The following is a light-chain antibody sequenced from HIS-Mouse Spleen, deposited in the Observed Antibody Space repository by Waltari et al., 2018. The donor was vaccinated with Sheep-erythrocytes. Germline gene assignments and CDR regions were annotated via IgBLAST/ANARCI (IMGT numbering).Light chain of an antibody. CDR2: VAS. V-gene: IGKV1D-13*01. CDR3: QQFSNYPRT. J-gene: IGKJ1*01. Sequence: ATKLPQPQSSLSAPVGDRVTITCRASQGISSSLAWYQQKQGKALKLLSDVASSLESGVPSRFGGSGSGAYFTLTISSQQPEDFATYYCQQFSNYPRTFGQGTKVEIK. CDR1: QGISSS.